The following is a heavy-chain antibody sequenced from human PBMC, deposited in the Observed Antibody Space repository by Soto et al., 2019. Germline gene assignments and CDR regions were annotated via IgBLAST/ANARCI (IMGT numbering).Heavy chain of an antibody. V-gene: IGHV3-33*01. J-gene: IGHJ3*02. CDR2: LWYDGTGE. Sequence: QVQLVESGGGVVQPGRSLRLSCAASGFSFSTSGMHWVRQAPGKRLEWVAVLWYDGTGEDYADSVKGRFTISRDNSSNTLYLQMDSLRVDDTAVYYCARGLTKRAGGAFDIWGQGTVVTVSS. CDR3: ARGLTKRAGGAFDI. CDR1: GFSFSTSG. D-gene: IGHD3-9*01.